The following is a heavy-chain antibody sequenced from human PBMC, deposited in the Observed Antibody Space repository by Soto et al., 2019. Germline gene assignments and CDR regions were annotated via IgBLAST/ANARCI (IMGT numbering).Heavy chain of an antibody. Sequence: EVQLLESGGGLAQPGGSLRLSCAASGFTFSSYAMNWVRQAPGKGLEWVSTISGGGGNTYYADSVKGRFTISRDNSDNTLSLQMSSLRGEDTAIYYCVNVLRFFGPFDYWGRGILVIVSP. CDR1: GFTFSSYA. D-gene: IGHD3-3*01. CDR2: ISGGGGNT. J-gene: IGHJ4*02. CDR3: VNVLRFFGPFDY. V-gene: IGHV3-23*01.